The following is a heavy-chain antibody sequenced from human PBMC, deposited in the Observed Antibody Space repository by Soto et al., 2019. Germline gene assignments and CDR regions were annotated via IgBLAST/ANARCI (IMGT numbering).Heavy chain of an antibody. J-gene: IGHJ3*02. CDR2: IWYDGSNK. V-gene: IGHV3-33*01. Sequence: QVQLVESGGGVVQPGRSLRLSCAASGFTFSSYGMHWVRQAPGKGLEWVAVIWYDGSNKYYADSVKGRFTISRDNSKNTLYLQMNSLRAEDTAVYYCARTRIAARPGAFDIWGQGTMVTVSS. CDR3: ARTRIAARPGAFDI. D-gene: IGHD6-6*01. CDR1: GFTFSSYG.